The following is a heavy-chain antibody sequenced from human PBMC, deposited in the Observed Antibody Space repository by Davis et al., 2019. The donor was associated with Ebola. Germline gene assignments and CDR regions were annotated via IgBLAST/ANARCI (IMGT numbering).Heavy chain of an antibody. CDR3: ARHQLLPTVYDAFDI. D-gene: IGHD2-15*01. CDR1: GGSFSGYY. V-gene: IGHV4-34*01. CDR2: INHSGST. Sequence: MPSETLSLTCAVYGGSFSGYYWSWIRQPPGKGLEWIGKINHSGSTNYNPSLKSRVTISVDTSKNQFSLKLSSVTAADTAVYYCARHQLLPTVYDAFDIWGQGTMVTVSS. J-gene: IGHJ3*02.